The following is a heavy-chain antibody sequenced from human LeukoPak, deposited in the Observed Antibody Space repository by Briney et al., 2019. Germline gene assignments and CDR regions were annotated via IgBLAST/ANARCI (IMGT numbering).Heavy chain of an antibody. D-gene: IGHD6-13*01. CDR3: ARDSRQLVLRPNWFDP. V-gene: IGHV3-23*01. J-gene: IGHJ5*02. CDR1: GFTLRSHG. Sequence: GGTLRLSCAASGFTLRSHGMNWVRQAPGKGLEWVSGIRGDGVTTYYADSVKGRFTISRDNSKNTLYLQMNSLRAEDTAVYYCARDSRQLVLRPNWFDPWGQGTLVTVSS. CDR2: IRGDGVTT.